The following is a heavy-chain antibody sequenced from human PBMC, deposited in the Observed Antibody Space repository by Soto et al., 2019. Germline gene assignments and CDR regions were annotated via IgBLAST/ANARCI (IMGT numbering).Heavy chain of an antibody. D-gene: IGHD5-12*01. Sequence: PGGSLRLSCTTSGFTFGDYGLSWFRQAPGKGLEWLGFIRSKHSGATTDYAASVKGRFTISRDESKSSAYLQMNSLKIEDTAVYYCTREGLRDVATPDYWGQGAKVTVSS. CDR2: IRSKHSGATT. CDR3: TREGLRDVATPDY. V-gene: IGHV3-49*03. J-gene: IGHJ4*02. CDR1: GFTFGDYG.